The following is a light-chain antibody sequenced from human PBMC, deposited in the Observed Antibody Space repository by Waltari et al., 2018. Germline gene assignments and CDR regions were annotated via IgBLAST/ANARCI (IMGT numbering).Light chain of an antibody. V-gene: IGKV1-27*01. CDR2: SAS. Sequence: DIQMTQSPSSLSASVGDRVTITCRASKAISNYLVWYQQKPGKVPKLLIYSASTLQSGVPSRFSGSGSGTDFSLTISSLQPEDVATYYCQKYDRAPRTFGQGTKVEIK. CDR3: QKYDRAPRT. J-gene: IGKJ1*01. CDR1: KAISNY.